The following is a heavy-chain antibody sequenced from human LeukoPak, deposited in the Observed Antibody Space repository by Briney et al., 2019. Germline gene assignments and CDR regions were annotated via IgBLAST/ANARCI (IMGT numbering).Heavy chain of an antibody. V-gene: IGHV1-8*02. CDR2: MNPNSGNT. CDR1: GGTFSSYV. D-gene: IGHD1-26*01. Sequence: GSSVKVSCKASGGTFSSYVMNWVRQAPGQGLEWMGWMNPNSGNTGYAQKFQGRVTMTRNTSISTAYMELSSLRSEDTAVYYCARESSGSYSFDYWGQGTLVTVSS. J-gene: IGHJ4*02. CDR3: ARESSGSYSFDY.